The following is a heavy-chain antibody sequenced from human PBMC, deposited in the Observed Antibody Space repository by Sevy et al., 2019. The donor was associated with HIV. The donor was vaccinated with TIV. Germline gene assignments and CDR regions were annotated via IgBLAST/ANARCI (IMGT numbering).Heavy chain of an antibody. CDR3: ATGLPGEYVDCSSCYSDYFAY. V-gene: IGHV1-24*01. CDR1: GYTLIEFS. CDR2: FDPEDGET. J-gene: IGHJ4*02. D-gene: IGHD2-15*01. Sequence: ASVKVSCKVSGYTLIEFSMHWVRQAPGKGLEWMGGFDPEDGETIYAQRFQGRVTMTQDTSTDTAYMGLSRLRSEDTAVYYCATGLPGEYVDCSSCYSDYFAYWGQRTLVTVSS.